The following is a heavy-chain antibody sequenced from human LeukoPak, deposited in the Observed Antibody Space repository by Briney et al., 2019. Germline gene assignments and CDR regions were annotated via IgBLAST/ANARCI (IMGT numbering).Heavy chain of an antibody. V-gene: IGHV3-48*03. J-gene: IGHJ4*02. D-gene: IGHD4-17*01. CDR3: ARITSVTTTFNY. Sequence: PGGSLRLSCAASGFTLSSYEMNWVRQAPGKGLEWVSYISSSGSTIYYADSVKGRFTISRDNAKNSLYLQMNSLRAEDTAVYYCARITSVTTTFNYWGQGTLVTVSS. CDR2: ISSSGSTI. CDR1: GFTLSSYE.